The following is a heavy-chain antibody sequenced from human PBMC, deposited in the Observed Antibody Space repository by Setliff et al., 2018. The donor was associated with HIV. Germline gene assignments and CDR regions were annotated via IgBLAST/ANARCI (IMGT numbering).Heavy chain of an antibody. D-gene: IGHD1-26*01. V-gene: IGHV4-59*08. CDR2: ISYSGTT. J-gene: IGHJ6*03. Sequence: LSETLSLTCTVSGGSISSYYWSWIRQPPGKGLEWIGHISYSGTTNYNPSLKSRVTISVDTSKNQFSLKLNSVTAADAAVYYCARRRPPPTGSYSKYYMDVWGTGTTVTVSS. CDR3: ARRRPPPTGSYSKYYMDV. CDR1: GGSISSYY.